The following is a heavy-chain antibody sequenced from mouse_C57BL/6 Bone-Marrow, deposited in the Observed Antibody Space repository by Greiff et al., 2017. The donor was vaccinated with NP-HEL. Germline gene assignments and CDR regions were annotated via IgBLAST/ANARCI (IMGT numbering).Heavy chain of an antibody. CDR2: IWTGGGT. CDR3: AREYDGYYGGFAY. CDR1: GFSLTSYA. Sequence: VQRVESGPGLVAPSQSLSITCTVSGFSLTSYAISWVRQPPGKGLEWLGVIWTGGGTNYNSALKSRMSISKDNSKSQVFLKMNSLQTDDTARYYCAREYDGYYGGFAYWGQGTLVTVSA. V-gene: IGHV2-9-1*01. J-gene: IGHJ3*01. D-gene: IGHD2-3*01.